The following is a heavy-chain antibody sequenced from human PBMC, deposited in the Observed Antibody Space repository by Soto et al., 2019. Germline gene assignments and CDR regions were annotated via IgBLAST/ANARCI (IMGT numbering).Heavy chain of an antibody. CDR1: DGSFSGYY. CDR2: INHRGST. J-gene: IGHJ4*02. D-gene: IGHD3-3*01. CDR3: ARNVGGYHFWNGYSYFDY. Sequence: PSETLSLTXAVYDGSFSGYYWSWIRQPPGKGLEWIGEINHRGSTNYNPSLKSRVTISVDTSKNQFSLKLSSVTAADTAVYYCARNVGGYHFWNGYSYFDYWGQGTLVTVSA. V-gene: IGHV4-34*01.